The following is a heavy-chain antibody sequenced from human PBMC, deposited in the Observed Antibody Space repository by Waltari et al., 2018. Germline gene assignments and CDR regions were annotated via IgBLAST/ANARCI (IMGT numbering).Heavy chain of an antibody. Sequence: QVQLAQSGAEVNNPGASVKVSCKASGYTFTGYYMPWVRQAPGQGLEWMGWINPNSGVTNSAQKFQGRVTMTRDTSITTAYMELSRLRSDDTAVYFCARQDGTLFDYWGQGTLVTVSS. CDR2: INPNSGVT. CDR1: GYTFTGYY. J-gene: IGHJ4*02. V-gene: IGHV1-2*02. CDR3: ARQDGTLFDY.